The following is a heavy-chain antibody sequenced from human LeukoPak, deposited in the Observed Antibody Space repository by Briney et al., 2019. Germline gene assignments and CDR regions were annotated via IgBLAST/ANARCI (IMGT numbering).Heavy chain of an antibody. Sequence: GASVKVSCKASGYTFISYGISWVRQAPGQGLEWMGWISAYNGNTNYAQKLQGRVTMTTDTSTSTAYMELRSLRSDDTAVYYCARDREVVGARGDFDYWGQGTLVTVSS. CDR3: ARDREVVGARGDFDY. D-gene: IGHD1-26*01. CDR2: ISAYNGNT. V-gene: IGHV1-18*01. J-gene: IGHJ4*02. CDR1: GYTFISYG.